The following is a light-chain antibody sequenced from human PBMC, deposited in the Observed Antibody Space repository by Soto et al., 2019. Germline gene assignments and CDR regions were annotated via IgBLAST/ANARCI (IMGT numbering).Light chain of an antibody. J-gene: IGKJ5*01. CDR2: GAS. V-gene: IGKV3-15*01. Sequence: EIVMTQSPGTLSVSPGERVTLSCRASQSVGNNLAWHQQKPGQAPRLLIYGASTRATGFPARFSGSGSGTEFTLTISSLQSEDFEVYYCQQYNGWPITFGQGTRLEIK. CDR1: QSVGNN. CDR3: QQYNGWPIT.